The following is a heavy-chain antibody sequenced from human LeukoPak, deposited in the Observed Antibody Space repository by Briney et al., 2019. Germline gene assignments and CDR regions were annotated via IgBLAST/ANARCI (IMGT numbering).Heavy chain of an antibody. D-gene: IGHD4-11*01. CDR2: IYISGRT. Sequence: SETLSLTCTVSGGSVSTYYWSWIRQPAGKGLEWIGRIYISGRTNYNPSLESRVTVSLDTSKNQFSLKLHSVTAADTAVYYCAKGPYTNFFDSWGHGTLVTVSS. CDR1: GGSVSTYY. V-gene: IGHV4-4*07. J-gene: IGHJ4*01. CDR3: AKGPYTNFFDS.